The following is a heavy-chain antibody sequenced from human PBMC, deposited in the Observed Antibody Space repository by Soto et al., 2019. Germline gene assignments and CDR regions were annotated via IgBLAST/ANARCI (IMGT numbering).Heavy chain of an antibody. V-gene: IGHV1-46*01. CDR2: INPSGGST. CDR1: GYTFTSYY. CDR3: ARVVAATPSPYYGMDV. D-gene: IGHD2-15*01. Sequence: GASVKVSCKASGYTFTSYYMHCVRQALGQGLEWMGIINPSGGSTSYAQKFQGRVTMTRDTSTSTVYMELSSLRSEDTAVYYCARVVAATPSPYYGMDVWGQGTTVTVSS. J-gene: IGHJ6*02.